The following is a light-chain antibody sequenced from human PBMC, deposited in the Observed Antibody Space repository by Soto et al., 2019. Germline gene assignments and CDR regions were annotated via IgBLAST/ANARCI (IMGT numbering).Light chain of an antibody. Sequence: QSALAQPASVSGSPGQSITISCTGTSSDVGGYNSVSWYRQDPGKAPKLMIYDDTNRPSGVSNRFSGSKSGNTASLTISGLQAEDEADYYCSSFTSDITYVFGTGTKVTVL. V-gene: IGLV2-14*01. CDR3: SSFTSDITYV. J-gene: IGLJ1*01. CDR2: DDT. CDR1: SSDVGGYNS.